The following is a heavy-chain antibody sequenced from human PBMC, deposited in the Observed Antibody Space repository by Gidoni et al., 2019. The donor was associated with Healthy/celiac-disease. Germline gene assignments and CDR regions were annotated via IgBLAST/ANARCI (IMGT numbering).Heavy chain of an antibody. CDR3: ASEHYYDTMSQ. V-gene: IGHV4-34*01. J-gene: IGHJ4*02. Sequence: QVQLQQWGAGLLKPSETLSLTCAVYGGSFSGYYWSWIRQPPGKGLEWIGEINHSGSTNYNPSLKSRVTISVDTSKNQFSLKLSSVTAADTAVYYCASEHYYDTMSQWGQGTLVTVSS. D-gene: IGHD3-22*01. CDR2: INHSGST. CDR1: GGSFSGYY.